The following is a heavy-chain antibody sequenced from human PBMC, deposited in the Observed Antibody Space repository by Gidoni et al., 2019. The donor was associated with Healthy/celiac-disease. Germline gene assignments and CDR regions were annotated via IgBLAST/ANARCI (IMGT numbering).Heavy chain of an antibody. CDR2: ISGSGGRT. Sequence: EVQLLESGGGLIQPGGSLRPSCAASGFTFSSYAMSWVRQAPGKGLEWVSAISGSGGRTYYADAVKGRFTISRDNSKNTLYLQMNSLRAEDTAVYYCAKRGYYDSSGYAFDIWGQGTMVTVSS. D-gene: IGHD3-22*01. CDR3: AKRGYYDSSGYAFDI. V-gene: IGHV3-23*01. J-gene: IGHJ3*02. CDR1: GFTFSSYA.